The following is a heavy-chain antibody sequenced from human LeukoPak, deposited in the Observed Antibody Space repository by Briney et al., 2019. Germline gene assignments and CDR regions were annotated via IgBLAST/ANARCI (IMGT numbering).Heavy chain of an antibody. CDR2: IIPVFGTA. D-gene: IGHD6-6*01. CDR1: GGTFSSYA. Sequence: SVKVSCKASGGTFSSYAISWVRQAPGQGLERVGGIIPVFGTANYAQKFQGRVTITADESTSTAYMELSSLRSEDTAVYYCARGAFDRLEYSSYRSFDYWGQGTLVTVSS. V-gene: IGHV1-69*13. CDR3: ARGAFDRLEYSSYRSFDY. J-gene: IGHJ4*02.